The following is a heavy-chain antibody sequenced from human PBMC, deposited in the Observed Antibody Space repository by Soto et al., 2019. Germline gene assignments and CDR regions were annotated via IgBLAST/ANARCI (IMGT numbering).Heavy chain of an antibody. CDR2: IIPILGIA. Sequence: QVQLVQSGAEVKKPGSSVKVSCKASGGTFSSYTISWVRQAPGQGLEWMGRIIPILGIANYAQKFQGRVTITADKSTSTAYMELSSLRSEDTAVYYCARREAYCGGDCYYDYWGQGTLVTVSS. V-gene: IGHV1-69*02. CDR3: ARREAYCGGDCYYDY. D-gene: IGHD2-21*02. CDR1: GGTFSSYT. J-gene: IGHJ4*02.